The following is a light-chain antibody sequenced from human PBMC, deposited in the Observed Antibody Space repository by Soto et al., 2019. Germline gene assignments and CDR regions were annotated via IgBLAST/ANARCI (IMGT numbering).Light chain of an antibody. V-gene: IGKV3-11*01. CDR1: QSVSSY. CDR3: QQHSNWPPIT. J-gene: IGKJ3*01. CDR2: DAS. Sequence: EIVLTQSPATLSLSPGERATLSCRASQSVSSYLAWYQQKPGQAPRLLIYDASNRATGIPARFSGSGSGTYFTLTISSLEPEDFAVYYCQQHSNWPPITFCPGTEMDIK.